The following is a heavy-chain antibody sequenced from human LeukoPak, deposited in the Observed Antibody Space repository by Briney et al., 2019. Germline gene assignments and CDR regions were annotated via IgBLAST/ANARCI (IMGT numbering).Heavy chain of an antibody. J-gene: IGHJ4*02. CDR3: ASVNVRGAPTRVDY. Sequence: SETLSLTCGVSGYSISSGSWWGWIRQPPGKGLELIGYIYYSGDIYYNPSLKSRVTTSVDTSKNQFSLKLSSVTAMDTAVYYCASVNVRGAPTRVDYWGQGTLVTVSS. V-gene: IGHV4-28*05. CDR2: IYYSGDI. CDR1: GYSISSGSW. D-gene: IGHD3-10*02.